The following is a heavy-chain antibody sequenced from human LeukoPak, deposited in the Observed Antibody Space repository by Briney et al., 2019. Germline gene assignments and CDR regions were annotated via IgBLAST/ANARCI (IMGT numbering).Heavy chain of an antibody. CDR1: GFTFEDYG. Sequence: GGSLRLSCAGSGFTFEDYGMSWVRQAPGKGLVWVSHIKSDGSSTSYADSVRGRFTISRDNAKNTLYLQMNSLRAEDTAVYYCARDRGYTQDYWGQGTLVTVSS. D-gene: IGHD5-12*01. V-gene: IGHV3-74*01. J-gene: IGHJ4*02. CDR2: IKSDGSST. CDR3: ARDRGYTQDY.